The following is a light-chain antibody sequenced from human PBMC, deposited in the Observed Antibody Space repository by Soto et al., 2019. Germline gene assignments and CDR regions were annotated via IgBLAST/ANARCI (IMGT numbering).Light chain of an antibody. J-gene: IGKJ1*01. CDR1: QSISSY. CDR2: AAS. V-gene: IGKV1-39*01. Sequence: DIQMTQSPSSLSASVGDRVTITCRASQSISSYLNWYQQKKGKAPKILIYAASSLQSGVPSRFSGSGSGTDFTLTISSLQPEDFETYYCQQSYSNPQTFGQGTKVDIK. CDR3: QQSYSNPQT.